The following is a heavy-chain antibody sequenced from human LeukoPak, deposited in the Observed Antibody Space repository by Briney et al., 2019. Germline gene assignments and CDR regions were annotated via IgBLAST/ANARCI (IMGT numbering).Heavy chain of an antibody. J-gene: IGHJ6*03. CDR3: ARVAKTRGETNWGFYYYYMDV. CDR1: GFTFSSYS. V-gene: IGHV3-53*01. D-gene: IGHD3-10*01. CDR2: IYSDGNT. Sequence: GGSLRLSCAASGFTFSSYSMNWVRQAPGKGLEWVSIIYSDGNTYYADSVKGRFTISRDNSKNTLFLQMNSLRAEDTAVYYCARVAKTRGETNWGFYYYYMDVWGKGTTVAISS.